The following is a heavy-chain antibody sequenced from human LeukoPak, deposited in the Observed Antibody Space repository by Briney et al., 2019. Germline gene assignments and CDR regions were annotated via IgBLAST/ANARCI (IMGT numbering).Heavy chain of an antibody. CDR3: AREDYGDYDWYGMDV. V-gene: IGHV3-48*02. D-gene: IGHD4-17*01. CDR1: GFTFSSYS. CDR2: ISSSSSTS. J-gene: IGHJ6*02. Sequence: PGGSLRLSCAASGFTFSSYSMNWVRQAPGKGLEWVSYISSSSSTSYYADSVKGRFTISRDNAKNSLYLQPNSLRDEDTAVYYCAREDYGDYDWYGMDVWGQGTTVTVSS.